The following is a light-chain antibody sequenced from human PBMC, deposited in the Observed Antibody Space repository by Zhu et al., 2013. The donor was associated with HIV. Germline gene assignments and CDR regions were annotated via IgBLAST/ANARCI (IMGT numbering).Light chain of an antibody. CDR2: GVS. Sequence: QSALTQPASVSGSPGQSITISCTGTSSDVGGYNYVSWYQQHPGKAPKLMIYGVSNRPSGVSNRFSGSKSGNAASLTISGLQAEDEAGYFCCSYAGSGTWVFGGGTKLTV. CDR3: CSYAGSGTWV. CDR1: SSDVGGYNY. V-gene: IGLV2-23*02. J-gene: IGLJ3*02.